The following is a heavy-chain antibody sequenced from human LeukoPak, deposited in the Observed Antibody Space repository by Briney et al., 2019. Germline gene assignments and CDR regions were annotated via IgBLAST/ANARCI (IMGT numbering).Heavy chain of an antibody. V-gene: IGHV3-30*03. CDR3: ARALFPDYYGSGSYYEHWFDP. Sequence: PGRSLRLSCAASGFTFSSNGMHWVRQAPGKGLEWVAVISYDGSNKYYADSVKGRFTVSRDNSKNTLFLQMNSLRAEDTAVYYCARALFPDYYGSGSYYEHWFDPWGQGTLVTVSS. CDR2: ISYDGSNK. D-gene: IGHD3-10*01. J-gene: IGHJ5*02. CDR1: GFTFSSNG.